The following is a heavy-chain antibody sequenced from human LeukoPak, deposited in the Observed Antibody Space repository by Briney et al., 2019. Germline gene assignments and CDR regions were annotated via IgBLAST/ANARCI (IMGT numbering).Heavy chain of an antibody. J-gene: IGHJ3*02. Sequence: ASVKVSCKVSGYTLTELSMHWVRQAPGKGLEWMGGFDPEDGETIYAQKFQGRVTMTEDTSTDTAYMELSSLRSEDTAVYYCATDLLKATTDSSGYTDAFDIWGQGTMVTVSS. V-gene: IGHV1-24*01. CDR2: FDPEDGET. CDR3: ATDLLKATTDSSGYTDAFDI. D-gene: IGHD3-22*01. CDR1: GYTLTELS.